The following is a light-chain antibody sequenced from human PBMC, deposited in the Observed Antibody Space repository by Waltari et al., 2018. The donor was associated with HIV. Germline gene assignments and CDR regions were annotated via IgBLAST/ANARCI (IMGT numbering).Light chain of an antibody. CDR1: SSDVGGYNC. Sequence: QSALTPPPSASGSPGQSVTISCTGTSSDVGGYNCVSWYQQHPGKAPKLVIFEVTKRPSGVPARFSGSKTGNTASLTVSGLQADDEADYYCSSYAGGNNLVFGGGTKLTVL. CDR2: EVT. V-gene: IGLV2-8*01. CDR3: SSYAGGNNLV. J-gene: IGLJ2*01.